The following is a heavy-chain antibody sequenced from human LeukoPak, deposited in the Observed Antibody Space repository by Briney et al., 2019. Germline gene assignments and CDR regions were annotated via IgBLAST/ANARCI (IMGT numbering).Heavy chain of an antibody. CDR2: ISRTGNSI. J-gene: IGHJ6*02. Sequence: GGSLRLSCAASGFTLSSYEMNWVRLAPGKGLEWISYISRTGNSIYYADSVKGRFTISRDNAKNSLYLQMNSLRAEDTAVYYCARDLSYCTITSCAYYYYGMDVWGQGTTVTVSS. CDR1: GFTLSSYE. V-gene: IGHV3-48*03. CDR3: ARDLSYCTITSCAYYYYGMDV. D-gene: IGHD2-2*01.